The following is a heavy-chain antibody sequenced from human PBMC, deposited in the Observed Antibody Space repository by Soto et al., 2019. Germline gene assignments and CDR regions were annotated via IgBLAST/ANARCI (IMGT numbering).Heavy chain of an antibody. Sequence: SETLSLTCTVSGGSISSGGYYWSWIRQHPGKGLEWIGYIYYSGSTYYNPSLKSRVTISVDTSKNKFSLKLSSVTAADTAVYYCARRKGELGSRVDPWGQGTLVTVSS. J-gene: IGHJ5*02. CDR1: GGSISSGGYY. CDR2: IYYSGST. V-gene: IGHV4-31*03. D-gene: IGHD6-6*01. CDR3: ARRKGELGSRVDP.